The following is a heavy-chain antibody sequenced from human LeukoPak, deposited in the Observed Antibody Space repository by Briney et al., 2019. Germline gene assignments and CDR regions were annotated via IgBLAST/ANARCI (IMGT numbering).Heavy chain of an antibody. CDR1: GFTFSSYA. J-gene: IGHJ4*02. V-gene: IGHV3-30-3*01. D-gene: IGHD2-21*02. CDR2: ISYDGSNK. Sequence: GGSLRLSCAASGFTFSSYAMHWVRQAPGKGLEWVAVISYDGSNKYYADSVKGRFTISRDNSKYTLYLQMNSLRAEDTAVYYCARDPDCGGDCYPVYFDYWGQGTLVTVSS. CDR3: ARDPDCGGDCYPVYFDY.